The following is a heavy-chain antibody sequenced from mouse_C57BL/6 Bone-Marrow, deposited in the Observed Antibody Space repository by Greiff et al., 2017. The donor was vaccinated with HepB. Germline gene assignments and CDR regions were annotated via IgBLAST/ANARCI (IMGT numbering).Heavy chain of an antibody. Sequence: QVQLQQPGAELVKPGASVKLSCKASGYTFTSYWMQWVKQRPGQGLEWIGEIDPSDSYTNYNQKFKGKATLTVDTSSSTAYMQLSSLTSEDSAVYYCARWRKYYYGYYFDYWGEVTTLTVSS. CDR3: ARWRKYYYGYYFDY. J-gene: IGHJ2*01. V-gene: IGHV1-50*01. CDR2: IDPSDSYT. D-gene: IGHD1-1*01. CDR1: GYTFTSYW.